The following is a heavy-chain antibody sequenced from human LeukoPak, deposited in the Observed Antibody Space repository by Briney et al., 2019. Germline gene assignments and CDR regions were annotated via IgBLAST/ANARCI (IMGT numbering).Heavy chain of an antibody. CDR1: GGSFSGYY. D-gene: IGHD1-1*01. CDR2: INHSGST. J-gene: IGHJ6*03. V-gene: IGHV4-34*01. Sequence: PSETLSLTCAVYGGSFSGYYWSWIRQPPGKGLEWLGEINHSGSTNSNPPLKSRVPISEDTPKNQFSFKLTSVTPADTAVYYWGGNVGAYYYYYMDVWGKGTTVTVSS. CDR3: GGNVGAYYYYYMDV.